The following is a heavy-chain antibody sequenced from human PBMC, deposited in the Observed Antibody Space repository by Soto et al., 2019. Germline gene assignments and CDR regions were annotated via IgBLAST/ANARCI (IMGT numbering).Heavy chain of an antibody. Sequence: SETLSLTCTVSGGPISSGGYYWSWIRQHPGKGLEWIGYIYYSGSTYYNPSLKSRVTISVDTSKNQFSLKLSPVTAADTAVYYCVRQVRDTLGYFQHWGQGTRVTVSS. CDR2: IYYSGST. D-gene: IGHD5-18*01. CDR3: VRQVRDTLGYFQH. V-gene: IGHV4-31*03. CDR1: GGPISSGGYY. J-gene: IGHJ1*01.